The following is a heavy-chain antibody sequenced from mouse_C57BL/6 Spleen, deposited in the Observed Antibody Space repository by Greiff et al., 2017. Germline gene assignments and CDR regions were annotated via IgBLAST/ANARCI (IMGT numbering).Heavy chain of an antibody. CDR3: ASLGTAQATGAMDY. V-gene: IGHV14-2*01. J-gene: IGHJ4*01. CDR2: IDPEDGET. Sequence: VQLQQSGAELVKPGASVKLSCTASGFTIKDYYMHWVKQRTEQGLEWIGRIDPEDGETKYASKFQGKATITADTSSNTAYLQLSSLTSEDTAVDYCASLGTAQATGAMDYWGQGTSVTVSS. CDR1: GFTIKDYY. D-gene: IGHD3-2*02.